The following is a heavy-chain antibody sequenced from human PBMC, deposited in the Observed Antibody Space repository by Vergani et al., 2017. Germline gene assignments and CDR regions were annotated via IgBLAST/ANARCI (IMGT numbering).Heavy chain of an antibody. CDR2: INPNSGGT. CDR1: GGTFSSYA. CDR3: ARIRGRYYDSSGPYDAFDI. J-gene: IGHJ3*02. Sequence: QVQLVQSGAEVKKPGSSVKVSCKASGGTFSSYAISWVRQAPGQGLEWMGGINPNSGGTNYAQKFQGRVTMTRDTSISTAYMELSRLRSDDTAVYYCARIRGRYYDSSGPYDAFDIWGQGTMVTVSS. V-gene: IGHV1-2*02. D-gene: IGHD3-22*01.